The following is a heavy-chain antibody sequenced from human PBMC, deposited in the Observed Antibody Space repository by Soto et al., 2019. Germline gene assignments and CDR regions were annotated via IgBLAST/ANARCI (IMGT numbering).Heavy chain of an antibody. CDR2: IKEDGSEK. Sequence: GGSLRLSCAASEFTFSNYWMSWVRQAPGKGLEWVANIKEDGSEKYYVDSVKGRFTISRDSAKNSLYLQMDSLRAEDTAVYYCARLRKGGYCDYWGPGSLVTVSS. J-gene: IGHJ4*02. D-gene: IGHD1-26*01. CDR3: ARLRKGGYCDY. V-gene: IGHV3-7*03. CDR1: EFTFSNYW.